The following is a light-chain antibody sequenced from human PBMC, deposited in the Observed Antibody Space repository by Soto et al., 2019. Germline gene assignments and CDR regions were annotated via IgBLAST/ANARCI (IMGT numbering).Light chain of an antibody. CDR1: QSLIDW. CDR2: YAS. J-gene: IGKJ2*01. CDR3: QQYNTYPYT. Sequence: DIQMTQSPSTLSASVGDTVTITCRASQSLIDWLAWYEQKPGKAPKLLIYYASSLEGGVPSRFRGSGSGTEYTLTFRSLQPDDFATYYYQQYNTYPYTFGQGTKLEIK. V-gene: IGKV1-5*01.